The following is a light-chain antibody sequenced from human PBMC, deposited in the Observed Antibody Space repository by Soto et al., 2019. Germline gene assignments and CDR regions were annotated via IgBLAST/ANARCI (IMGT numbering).Light chain of an antibody. CDR3: QSYDSSLSVDV. V-gene: IGLV1-40*01. Sequence: QSVLTQPPSVSGAPGQRVTISCTGSSSNIGAGYDVHWYQQLPGTAPKLHIYGNSNRPSGVPDRFSGSKSGTSASLAITGLQAEDEADYYCQSYDSSLSVDVFGTGTKLTVL. J-gene: IGLJ1*01. CDR1: SSNIGAGYD. CDR2: GNS.